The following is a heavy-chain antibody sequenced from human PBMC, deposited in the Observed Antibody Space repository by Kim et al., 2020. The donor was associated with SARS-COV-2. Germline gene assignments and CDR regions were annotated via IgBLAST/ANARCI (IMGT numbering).Heavy chain of an antibody. D-gene: IGHD3-22*01. V-gene: IGHV3-9*01. CDR3: AKGYYDSSGYYSS. J-gene: IGHJ4*02. Sequence: YADSVKGRFTISRDNAKNSLYLQMNSLRAEDTALYYCAKGYYDSSGYYSSWGQGTLVTVSS.